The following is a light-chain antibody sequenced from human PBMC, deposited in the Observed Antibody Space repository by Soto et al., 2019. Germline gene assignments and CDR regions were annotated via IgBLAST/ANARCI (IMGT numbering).Light chain of an antibody. CDR3: QQRSNWPIT. Sequence: EIVLTQSPVTLSLSPGERATLSCRASQSVSSYLTWYQQKPDQAPRLLIYDTSNRATGIPARFSGSGSGADFTLTISSLEPEDFAVYYCQQRSNWPITFGQGTRLEIK. V-gene: IGKV3-11*01. J-gene: IGKJ5*01. CDR1: QSVSSY. CDR2: DTS.